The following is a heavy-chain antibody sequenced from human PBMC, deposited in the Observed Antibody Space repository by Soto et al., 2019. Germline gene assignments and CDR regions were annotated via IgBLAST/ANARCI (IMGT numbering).Heavy chain of an antibody. D-gene: IGHD2-2*01. CDR1: GGSFSGYY. J-gene: IGHJ6*03. V-gene: IGHV4-34*01. Sequence: PSETLSLTCAVYGGSFSGYYWSWIRQPPGKGLEWIGEINHSGSTNYNPSLKSRVTISVDTSKNPFSLKLSSVTAADTAVYYCARVAGCSSTSCYVLNYYYYKAVSGKGTTVTVSS. CDR2: INHSGST. CDR3: ARVAGCSSTSCYVLNYYYYKAV.